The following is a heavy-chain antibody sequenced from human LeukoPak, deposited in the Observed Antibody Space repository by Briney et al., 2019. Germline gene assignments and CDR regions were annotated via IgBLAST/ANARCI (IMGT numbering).Heavy chain of an antibody. D-gene: IGHD4-17*01. CDR3: ARALYSMTTVTTEYWFDY. Sequence: SETLSLTCTVSGGSISSGDYCWSWIRQPPGKGLEWIGYIYYSGSTYYNPSLQSRVIISVDTSKNQFSLKLTSVTAADTAVYYCARALYSMTTVTTEYWFDYWGQGTLVTVSS. J-gene: IGHJ4*02. V-gene: IGHV4-30-4*01. CDR2: IYYSGST. CDR1: GGSISSGDYC.